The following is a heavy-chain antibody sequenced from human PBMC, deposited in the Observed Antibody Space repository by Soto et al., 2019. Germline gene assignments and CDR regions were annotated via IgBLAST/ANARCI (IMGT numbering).Heavy chain of an antibody. CDR1: GFTFDDHT. Sequence: EVQLVVSGGLVVRPGGSLRLSCAGSGFTFDDHTMHWVRQAPGKGLEWVSLITWDAGSAFYADSVRGRFTISRDNSNNSLYLQMNSLRTEDSALYYCAKEKDRIFDYWGRGTPVTVSS. J-gene: IGHJ4*02. CDR2: ITWDAGSA. CDR3: AKEKDRIFDY. V-gene: IGHV3-43*01.